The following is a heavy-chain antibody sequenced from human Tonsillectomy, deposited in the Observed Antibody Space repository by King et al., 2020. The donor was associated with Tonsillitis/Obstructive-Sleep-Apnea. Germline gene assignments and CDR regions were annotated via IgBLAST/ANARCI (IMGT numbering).Heavy chain of an antibody. V-gene: IGHV1-18*01. CDR1: GYTFTTYG. Sequence: VQLVESGAEVRKPGASVTVSCKASGYTFTTYGISWVRQAPGQGLEWMGWISPHNGNTNSDNTYYSQKFQDRVTMTTDTSTTTAYMDLRNLRSDDTAVYYCARGDIILLGDSISVFEDYWGQGTLVTVSS. D-gene: IGHD2-15*01. CDR3: ARGDIILLGDSISVFEDY. CDR2: ISPHNGNT. J-gene: IGHJ4*02.